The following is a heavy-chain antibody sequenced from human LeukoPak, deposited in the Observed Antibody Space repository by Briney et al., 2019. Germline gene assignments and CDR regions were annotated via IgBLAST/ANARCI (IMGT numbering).Heavy chain of an antibody. CDR3: ARDRHYYGSGRPYGMGV. CDR2: MNPNSGNT. CDR1: GYTFTSYD. J-gene: IGHJ6*02. V-gene: IGHV1-8*03. Sequence: ASVKVSCKASGYTFTSYDINWVRQATGQGLEWMGWMNPNSGNTGYAQKFQGRVTITRNTSISTAYMELSSLRAEDTAVYYCARDRHYYGSGRPYGMGVWGQGTTVTVSS. D-gene: IGHD3-10*01.